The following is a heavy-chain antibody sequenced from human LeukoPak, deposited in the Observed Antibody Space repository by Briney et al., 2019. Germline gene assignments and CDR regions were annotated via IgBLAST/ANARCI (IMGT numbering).Heavy chain of an antibody. CDR3: ASQDYYDSSGYPAAFDI. V-gene: IGHV4-39*01. CDR2: IYYSGST. J-gene: IGHJ3*02. CDR1: GGSISSSSYY. Sequence: SETLSLTCTVSGGSISSSSYYWGWIRQPPGKGLEWIGSIYYSGSTYYNPSLKSRVTISVDTSKNQFSLKLSSVTAADTAVYYCASQDYYDSSGYPAAFDIWGQGTMVTVSS. D-gene: IGHD3-22*01.